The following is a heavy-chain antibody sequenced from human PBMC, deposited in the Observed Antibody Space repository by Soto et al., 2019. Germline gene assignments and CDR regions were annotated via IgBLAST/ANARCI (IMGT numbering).Heavy chain of an antibody. J-gene: IGHJ3*02. CDR3: ARGLGDYGSRSYLDRI. V-gene: IGHV1-69*02. CDR1: GGAFSSYT. D-gene: IGHD3-10*01. CDR2: IIPILGIA. Sequence: CSVKVSCKASGGAFSSYTISWVRQAPGQGLEWMGRIIPILGIANYAQKFQGRVTITADKSTSTAYMELSSLRSEDTAVYYCARGLGDYGSRSYLDRIWGQGTMVTVSS.